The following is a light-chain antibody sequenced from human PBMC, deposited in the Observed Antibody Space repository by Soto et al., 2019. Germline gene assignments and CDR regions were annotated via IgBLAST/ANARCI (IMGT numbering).Light chain of an antibody. CDR1: QGISSW. J-gene: IGKJ1*01. Sequence: DIQMTQSPSSVSASVGDRITITCRASQGISSWLAWYQQKPGKAPKILIYKASSLESGVPSRFSGSGSGTEFTLTISSLQPDDFATYYCQQYKTYSPWTFGQGTKVDIK. V-gene: IGKV1-5*03. CDR3: QQYKTYSPWT. CDR2: KAS.